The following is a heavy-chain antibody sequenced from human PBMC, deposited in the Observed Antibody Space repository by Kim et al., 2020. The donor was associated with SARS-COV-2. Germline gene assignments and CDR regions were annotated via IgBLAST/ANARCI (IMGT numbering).Heavy chain of an antibody. D-gene: IGHD4-17*01. CDR3: AIPSLEVDYGGNSLFGY. J-gene: IGHJ4*02. CDR2: IYYSGST. CDR1: GGSISSSSYY. Sequence: SETLSLTCTVSGGSISSSSYYWGWIRQPPGKGLEWIGSIYYSGSTYYNPSLKSRVTISVDTSKNQFSLKLSSVTAADTAVYYCAIPSLEVDYGGNSLFGYWGQGTLVTVSS. V-gene: IGHV4-39*01.